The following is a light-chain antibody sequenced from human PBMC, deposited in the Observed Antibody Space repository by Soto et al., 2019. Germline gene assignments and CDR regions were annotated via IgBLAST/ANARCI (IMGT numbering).Light chain of an antibody. CDR2: SNN. Sequence: QSVLTQPPSASGTPGQRVTISCSGSSSNIGRNTVNWYQQLPGTAPKLLIYSNNVRPSGVPDRFSGSNSGTSASLAISGLQSEDEADYYCAAWDDRLNGWVFGGGTKLTVL. J-gene: IGLJ3*02. CDR1: SSNIGRNT. CDR3: AAWDDRLNGWV. V-gene: IGLV1-44*01.